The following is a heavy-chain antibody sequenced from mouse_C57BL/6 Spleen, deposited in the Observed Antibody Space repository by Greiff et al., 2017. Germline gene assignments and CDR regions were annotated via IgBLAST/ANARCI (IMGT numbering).Heavy chain of an antibody. CDR1: GYAFSSSW. CDR3: ARYDDYDGFDY. V-gene: IGHV1-82*01. CDR2: IYPGDGDT. D-gene: IGHD2-4*01. Sequence: QVQLQQSGPELVKPGASVKISCKASGYAFSSSWMNWVKQRPGKGLEWIGRIYPGDGDTNYNGKFKGKATLTADKSSSTAYMQLSSLTSEDSAVYFCARYDDYDGFDYWGQGTTLTVSS. J-gene: IGHJ2*01.